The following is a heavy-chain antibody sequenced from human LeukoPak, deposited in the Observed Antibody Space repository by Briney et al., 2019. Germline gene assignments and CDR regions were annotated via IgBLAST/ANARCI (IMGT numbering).Heavy chain of an antibody. Sequence: SETLSLTCAVSGGSISSGGYSWSWIRQPPGKGLEWIGYIYLSGSTYYNPSLKSRVTISVDRSKNQFSLKLSSVTAADTAVYYCARGSGDYGLGYWGQGTLVTVSS. CDR2: IYLSGST. CDR1: GGSISSGGYS. V-gene: IGHV4-30-2*01. J-gene: IGHJ4*02. CDR3: ARGSGDYGLGY. D-gene: IGHD4-17*01.